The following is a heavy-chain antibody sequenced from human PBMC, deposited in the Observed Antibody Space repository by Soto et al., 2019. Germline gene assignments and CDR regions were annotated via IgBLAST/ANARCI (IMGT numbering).Heavy chain of an antibody. V-gene: IGHV4-59*01. J-gene: IGHJ4*02. CDR2: IYYSGST. CDR1: GGSIISYY. Sequence: SETLSLTCTVSGGSIISYYWSWIRQPPGKGLEWIGYIYYSGSTNYNPSLKSRVTISVDTSKNQFSLKLSSVTAADTAVYYCARAYGRNCFDYWGQGTLVTVSS. CDR3: ARAYGRNCFDY. D-gene: IGHD1-20*01.